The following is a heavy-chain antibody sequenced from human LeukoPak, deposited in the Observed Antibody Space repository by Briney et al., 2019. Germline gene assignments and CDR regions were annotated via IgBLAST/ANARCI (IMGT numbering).Heavy chain of an antibody. CDR2: ISYDGSNK. J-gene: IGHJ4*02. Sequence: GGSLRLSCAASGFTSSSYGMHWVRQAPGKGLEWVAVISYDGSNKYYADSVKGRFTISRDNSKNTLYLQMNSLRAEDTAVYYCATDYGSGSYTFDYWGQGTLVTVSS. CDR1: GFTSSSYG. CDR3: ATDYGSGSYTFDY. D-gene: IGHD3-10*01. V-gene: IGHV3-30*03.